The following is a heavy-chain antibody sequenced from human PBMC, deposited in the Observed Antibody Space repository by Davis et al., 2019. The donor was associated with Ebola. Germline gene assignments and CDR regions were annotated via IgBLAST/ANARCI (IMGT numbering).Heavy chain of an antibody. CDR2: IIPILGIA. CDR1: GGTFSSYA. J-gene: IGHJ6*02. CDR3: AGVGITIVQGVMDYYYYYGMDV. V-gene: IGHV1-69*10. Sequence: AASVKVSCKASGGTFSSYAISWVRHPPGQGLEWMGGIIPILGIANYAQKCQGRVTITADKSTRTAYMELSSLRAEDTAVYYCAGVGITIVQGVMDYYYYYGMDVWGQGTTVTVSS. D-gene: IGHD3-10*01.